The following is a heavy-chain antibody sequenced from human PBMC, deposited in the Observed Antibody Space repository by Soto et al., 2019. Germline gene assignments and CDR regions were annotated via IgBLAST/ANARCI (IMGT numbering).Heavy chain of an antibody. V-gene: IGHV3-23*01. CDR1: GFTVIRYA. J-gene: IGHJ4*02. CDR3: AKLLAGQSYFDF. D-gene: IGHD6-13*01. Sequence: EVQLLESGGGLVQPGGSLRLSCAASGFTVIRYAMTWVRQAPGKGLEWVSIISGSGGSTYSPYSVKCRFTISRDNTKNTLYLLMSSLGADDTAVYYSAKLLAGQSYFDFWGQGTLVTVSS. CDR2: ISGSGGST.